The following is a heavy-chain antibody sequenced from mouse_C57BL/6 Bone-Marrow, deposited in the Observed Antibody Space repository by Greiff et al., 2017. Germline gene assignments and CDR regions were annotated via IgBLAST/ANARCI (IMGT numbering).Heavy chain of an antibody. V-gene: IGHV14-1*01. J-gene: IGHJ2*01. Sequence: EVQLQESGAELVRPGASVKLSCTASGFNIKDYYMHWVKQRPEQGLEWIGRIDPEDGDTEYAPKFQGKATMTADTSSNPAYLQLSSLTSEDTAVYYCTTAAFYGSSPSYFDYWGQGTTLTVSS. CDR3: TTAAFYGSSPSYFDY. D-gene: IGHD1-1*01. CDR1: GFNIKDYY. CDR2: IDPEDGDT.